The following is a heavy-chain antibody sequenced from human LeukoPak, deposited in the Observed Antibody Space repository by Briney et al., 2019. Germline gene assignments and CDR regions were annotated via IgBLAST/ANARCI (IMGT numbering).Heavy chain of an antibody. J-gene: IGHJ4*02. V-gene: IGHV1-46*01. Sequence: VASVKISCKSSVYTFTDYYMYWVRQAPGQGPECMGVIHPSGGGTTYAQKFQGRVTLTKDTATSTVYIELSSLRSDDTAVYYCARMAMDPAMVTNFFDLWGQGTLLIVSA. D-gene: IGHD5-18*01. CDR1: VYTFTDYY. CDR2: IHPSGGGT. CDR3: ARMAMDPAMVTNFFDL.